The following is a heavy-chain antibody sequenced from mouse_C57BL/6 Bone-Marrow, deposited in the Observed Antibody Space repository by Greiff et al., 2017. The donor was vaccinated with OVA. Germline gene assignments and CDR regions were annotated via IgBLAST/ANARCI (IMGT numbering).Heavy chain of an antibody. Sequence: VQLQQSGPELVKPGASVKISCKASGYTFTDYYMNWVKQSHGKSLEWIGDINPNNGGTSYNQKFKGKATLTVDKSSSTAYMELRSLTSEDSAVYYCAKKDYYGTLEAYWGQGTLVTVSA. CDR1: GYTFTDYY. CDR3: AKKDYYGTLEAY. D-gene: IGHD1-1*01. CDR2: INPNNGGT. J-gene: IGHJ3*01. V-gene: IGHV1-26*01.